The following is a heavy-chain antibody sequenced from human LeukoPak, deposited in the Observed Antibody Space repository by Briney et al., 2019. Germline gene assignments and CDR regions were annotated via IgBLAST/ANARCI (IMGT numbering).Heavy chain of an antibody. V-gene: IGHV4-39*01. D-gene: IGHD2-15*01. CDR2: IYYSGST. J-gene: IGHJ5*02. Sequence: SETLSLTCTVSGGSISSSSHYWGWIRQPPGKGLEWIGSIYYSGSTYYNPSLKSRVTISVDTSKNQFSLKLSSVTAADTAVYYCARHDRLVAAWSWFDPWGQGTLVTVSS. CDR3: ARHDRLVAAWSWFDP. CDR1: GGSISSSSHY.